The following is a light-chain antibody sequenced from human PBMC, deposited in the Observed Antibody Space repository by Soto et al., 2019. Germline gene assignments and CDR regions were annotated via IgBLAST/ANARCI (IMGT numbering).Light chain of an antibody. Sequence: DIVMTQSPATLSVSPGERATLSCMASQSVSSNLAWYQQKAGQAPRLLIYGASTRATGVPDRFSGSGSGTDCTLTISRLEPEDFVVYHCQQYGSLSWTLGQGTKVDIK. CDR3: QQYGSLSWT. J-gene: IGKJ1*01. CDR2: GAS. CDR1: QSVSSN. V-gene: IGKV3-20*01.